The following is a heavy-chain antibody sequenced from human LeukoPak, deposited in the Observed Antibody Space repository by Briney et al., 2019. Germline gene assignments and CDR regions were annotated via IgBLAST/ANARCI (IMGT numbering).Heavy chain of an antibody. Sequence: GGSLRLSCAASGFTFGSYSMNWVRQAPGKGLDWVSSISSSSSYIYYADSVKGRFTISRDNAKNSLYLQMNSLRAEDTAVYYCARVAVARTGYFDYWGQGTLVTVSS. CDR3: ARVAVARTGYFDY. CDR1: GFTFGSYS. J-gene: IGHJ4*02. D-gene: IGHD6-19*01. V-gene: IGHV3-21*01. CDR2: ISSSSSYI.